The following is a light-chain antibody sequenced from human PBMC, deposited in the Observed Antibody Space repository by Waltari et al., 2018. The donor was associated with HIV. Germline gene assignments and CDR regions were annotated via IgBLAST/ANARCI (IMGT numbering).Light chain of an antibody. J-gene: IGLJ3*02. CDR2: GNN. CDR3: QSYDSTLSGSDWV. CDR1: RSNTAAGHA. Sequence: QSVLTQPPSLSGAPRQRVTIPSTGSRSNTAAGHASTWSPQLPGTAPRLLIYGNNHGASGFPDRFSGSKSDTSASLAIPGLQSEDEADYYCQSYDSTLSGSDWVFGGGTKLTVL. V-gene: IGLV1-40*01.